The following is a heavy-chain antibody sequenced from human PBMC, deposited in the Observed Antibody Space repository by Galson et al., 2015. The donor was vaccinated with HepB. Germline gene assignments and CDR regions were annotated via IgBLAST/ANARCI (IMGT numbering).Heavy chain of an antibody. CDR2: INPNSGGT. CDR3: ARGLNSGWYRVDY. CDR1: GYTFTGYY. V-gene: IGHV1-2*04. Sequence: SVKVSCKASGYTFTGYYMHWVRQAPGQGLEWMGWINPNSGGTNYAQKFQGWVTMTRDTSISTAYMELSRLRSDDTAVYYCARGLNSGWYRVDYWGQGTLVTVSS. D-gene: IGHD6-19*01. J-gene: IGHJ4*02.